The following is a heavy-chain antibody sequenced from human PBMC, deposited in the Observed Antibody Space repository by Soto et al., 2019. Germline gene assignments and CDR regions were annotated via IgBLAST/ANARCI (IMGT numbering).Heavy chain of an antibody. CDR2: VYYSGST. V-gene: IGHV4-59*01. J-gene: IGHJ6*03. Sequence: QVQLQESGPGLVKPSETLSLTCTVSGGSISTYYWSWVRQPPGKGLEWIGYVYYSGSTNYNPSLKSRVTISVDTSKNQFPLKLTSVTAADTAMYYCARGGRSAYYYYMGVWGKGTTVTVSS. CDR3: ARGGRSAYYYYMGV. CDR1: GGSISTYY.